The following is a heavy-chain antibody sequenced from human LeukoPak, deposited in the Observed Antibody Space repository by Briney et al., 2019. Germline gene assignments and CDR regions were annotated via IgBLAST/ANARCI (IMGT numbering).Heavy chain of an antibody. CDR3: ARSPSVEFDY. J-gene: IGHJ4*02. Sequence: GSVKVSCKASGYTFNSYSISWVRQAPGQGLEYMGWISTYNGNTNYAQKLQGRVTMTTDTSTSTVYMELRSLRSDDTAVYYCARSPSVEFDYWGQGTLVTVSS. CDR2: ISTYNGNT. V-gene: IGHV1-18*01. CDR1: GYTFNSYS.